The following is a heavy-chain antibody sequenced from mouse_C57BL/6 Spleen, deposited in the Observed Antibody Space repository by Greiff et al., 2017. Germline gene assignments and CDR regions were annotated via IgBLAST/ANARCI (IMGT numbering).Heavy chain of an antibody. D-gene: IGHD1-1*01. V-gene: IGHV1-72*01. CDR2: IDPNSGGT. J-gene: IGHJ3*01. Sequence: QVQLQQPGAELVKPGASVKLSCKASGYTFTSYWMHWVKQRPGRGLEWIGRIDPNSGGTKYNEKFKGKATLTVDKPSSTAYMQLSSLTSEDSAVYYCASGSSYSWCAYWGQGTLVTVSA. CDR3: ASGSSYSWCAY. CDR1: GYTFTSYW.